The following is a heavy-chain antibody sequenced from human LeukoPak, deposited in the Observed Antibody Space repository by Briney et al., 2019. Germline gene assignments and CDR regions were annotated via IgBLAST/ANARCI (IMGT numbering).Heavy chain of an antibody. Sequence: SVKVSCKASGYTFTGYYMHWVRQAPGQGLEWMGGIIPIFGTVNYVQKFQGRVMITADKSTSTAYMELSSLRSEDTAVYYCARSRDDTAMVTFDYWGQGTLVTVSS. D-gene: IGHD5-18*01. J-gene: IGHJ4*02. V-gene: IGHV1-69*06. CDR3: ARSRDDTAMVTFDY. CDR1: GYTFTGYY. CDR2: IIPIFGTV.